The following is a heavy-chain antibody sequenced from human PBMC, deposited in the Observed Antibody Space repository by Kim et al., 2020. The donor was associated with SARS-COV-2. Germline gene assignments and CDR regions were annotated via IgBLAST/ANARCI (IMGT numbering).Heavy chain of an antibody. V-gene: IGHV3-33*01. CDR2: IWNDGSNK. Sequence: GGSLRLSCAASGFTFSSYGMHWVRQAPGKGLEWVAVIWNDGSNKYYADSVKGRFTISRDNSKNTLYLEMNSLRVEDTAVYYCARRIKKYPTGTDIAVAGRGVYGMDVWGQGTTVTVSS. J-gene: IGHJ6*02. D-gene: IGHD6-19*01. CDR3: ARRIKKYPTGTDIAVAGRGVYGMDV. CDR1: GFTFSSYG.